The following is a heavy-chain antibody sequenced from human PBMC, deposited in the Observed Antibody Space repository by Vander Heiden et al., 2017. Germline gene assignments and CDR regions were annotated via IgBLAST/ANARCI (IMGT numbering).Heavy chain of an antibody. Sequence: EVQLVESGGGLVQPGGSLRLSCAASGFTFSSYSMNWVRQAPGKGLEWFSYISSSSSTIYYADSVKGRFTISRDNAKNSLYLQMNSLRDEDTAVYYCARESPYYDFWSGYISWGQGTLVTVSS. J-gene: IGHJ4*02. CDR3: ARESPYYDFWSGYIS. CDR1: GFTFSSYS. CDR2: ISSSSSTI. D-gene: IGHD3-3*01. V-gene: IGHV3-48*02.